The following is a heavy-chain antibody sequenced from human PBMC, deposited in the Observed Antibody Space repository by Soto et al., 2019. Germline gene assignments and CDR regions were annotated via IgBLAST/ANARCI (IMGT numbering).Heavy chain of an antibody. D-gene: IGHD4-17*01. CDR2: ISSSSSTI. CDR3: ARVGTTVTTNYYYYGMDV. V-gene: IGHV3-48*02. J-gene: IGHJ6*02. CDR1: GFTFSSYS. Sequence: EVQLVESGGGLVQPGGSLRLSCAASGFTFSSYSMNWVRQAPGKGLEWVSYISSSSSTIYYADSVKGRFTISRDNAKNSLYLQMNSLREEDTAVYYCARVGTTVTTNYYYYGMDVWGQGTTVTVSS.